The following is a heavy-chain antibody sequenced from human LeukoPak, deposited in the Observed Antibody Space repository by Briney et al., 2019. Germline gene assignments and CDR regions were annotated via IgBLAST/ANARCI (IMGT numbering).Heavy chain of an antibody. V-gene: IGHV1-2*02. CDR2: INPNSGGT. CDR1: GYTFTGYY. D-gene: IGHD5-12*01. Sequence: ASVTVSCKASGYTFTGYYMHWVRQAPGQGLEWMGWINPNSGGTNYAQTLQGRVTMTRDTSISTAYMELSRLRSDDTAVYYCARDLVFAGGGYSGYDTPNRFDPWGQGTLVTVSS. CDR3: ARDLVFAGGGYSGYDTPNRFDP. J-gene: IGHJ5*02.